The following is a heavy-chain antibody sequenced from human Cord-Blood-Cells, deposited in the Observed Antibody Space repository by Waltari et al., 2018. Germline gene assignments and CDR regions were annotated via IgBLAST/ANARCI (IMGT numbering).Heavy chain of an antibody. Sequence: EVQLVESGGGLVQPGGSLKLSCAASGFTFSGSAMHWVRQASGKGLEWFGRMRRKANSYATAYAASVKGRFTISRDDSKNTAYLQMSSLKTEDTAVYYCTSTTVINAFDIWGQGTMVTVSS. D-gene: IGHD4-17*01. J-gene: IGHJ3*02. CDR2: MRRKANSYAT. V-gene: IGHV3-73*02. CDR3: TSTTVINAFDI. CDR1: GFTFSGSA.